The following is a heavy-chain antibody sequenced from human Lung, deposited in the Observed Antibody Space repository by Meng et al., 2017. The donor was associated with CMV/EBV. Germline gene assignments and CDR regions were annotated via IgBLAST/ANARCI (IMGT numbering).Heavy chain of an antibody. CDR2: IRSKANSYAT. CDR1: GFTFSGSA. Sequence: GEXXKISCAASGFTFSGSAMHWVRQASGKGLEWVGRIRSKANSYATAYAASVKGRFTISRDDSKNTAYLQMNSLKTEDKAVYYCTRRGPAAMGGMDVWGQGTTVTSP. D-gene: IGHD2-2*01. CDR3: TRRGPAAMGGMDV. J-gene: IGHJ6*02. V-gene: IGHV3-73*01.